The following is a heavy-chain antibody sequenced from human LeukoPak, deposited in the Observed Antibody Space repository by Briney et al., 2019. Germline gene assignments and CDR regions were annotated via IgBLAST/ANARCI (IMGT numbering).Heavy chain of an antibody. CDR1: EFSVGSNY. V-gene: IGHV3-66*01. D-gene: IGHD2-8*01. CDR2: IYSGGST. J-gene: IGHJ3*02. CDR3: ARDLYARGNDAFDI. Sequence: AGGSLRLSCAASEFSVGSNYMTWVRQAPGKGLEWVSLIYSGGSTYYADSVKGRFTISRDNSKNTLYLQMNSLRAEDTAVYYCARDLYARGNDAFDIWGQGTMVTVSS.